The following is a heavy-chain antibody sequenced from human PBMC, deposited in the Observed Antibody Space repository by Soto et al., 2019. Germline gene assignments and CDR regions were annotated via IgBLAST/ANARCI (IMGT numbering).Heavy chain of an antibody. CDR3: ARDRGPSSGYYPYWFDP. Sequence: ASVKVSCKASGYTFTSYDINWVRQATGQGFEWMGWMNPNSGNTGYAQKFQGRVTMTRDTSITTAYMELSSLRSEDTAVYYCARDRGPSSGYYPYWFDPWGQGTLVTVSS. CDR1: GYTFTSYD. D-gene: IGHD3-22*01. CDR2: MNPNSGNT. J-gene: IGHJ5*02. V-gene: IGHV1-8*01.